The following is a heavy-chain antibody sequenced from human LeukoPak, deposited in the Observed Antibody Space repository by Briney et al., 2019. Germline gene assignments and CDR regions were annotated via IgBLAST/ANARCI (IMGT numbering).Heavy chain of an antibody. CDR3: ARDTNGMDV. Sequence: PGGSLRLSCAASGFTFSSYAMSWVRQAPVKGLEWVSGISGSGGSTYHADSVKGRFTISRDNSKNTLYLQMNSLRAEDTALYYCARDTNGMDVWGQGTTVTVSS. CDR2: ISGSGGST. CDR1: GFTFSSYA. V-gene: IGHV3-23*01. J-gene: IGHJ6*02. D-gene: IGHD1-1*01.